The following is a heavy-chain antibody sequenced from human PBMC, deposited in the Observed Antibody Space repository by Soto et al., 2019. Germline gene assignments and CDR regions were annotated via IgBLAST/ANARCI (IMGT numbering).Heavy chain of an antibody. J-gene: IGHJ6*02. CDR1: GFTFSSYE. CDR3: ARSESYYDFWSGYYYYYYGMDV. D-gene: IGHD3-3*01. V-gene: IGHV3-48*03. CDR2: ISSSGSTI. Sequence: PGGSLRLSCAASGFTFSSYEMNWVRQAPGKGLEWVSYISSSGSTIYYADSVKGRFTISRDNAKNSLYLQMNSLRAEDTAVYYCARSESYYDFWSGYYYYYYGMDVWGQGTTVTVSS.